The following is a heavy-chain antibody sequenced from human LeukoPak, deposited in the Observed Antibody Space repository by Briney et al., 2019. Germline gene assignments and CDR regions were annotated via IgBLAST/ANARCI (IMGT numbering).Heavy chain of an antibody. CDR1: GFTLRNFW. J-gene: IGHJ4*02. Sequence: GGSLRLSCAASGFTLRNFWMHWVRQVPGKGPVWVSRINSDGSSTRYADFVKGRFTISRDNAKNTVYLQMNSLRADDMAVYYCAREDRGDGYNLHYWGQGTLVTVSP. V-gene: IGHV3-74*01. CDR2: INSDGSST. D-gene: IGHD5-24*01. CDR3: AREDRGDGYNLHY.